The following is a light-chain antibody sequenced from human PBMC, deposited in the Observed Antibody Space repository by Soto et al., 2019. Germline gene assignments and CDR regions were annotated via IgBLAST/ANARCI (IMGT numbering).Light chain of an antibody. CDR3: AAWDDNLIGLYV. Sequence: QSALTQPASVSGSPGQSITISCTGTSSDVGGYNYVSWYQQYPGKAPKLMIYDNNNRPSGVSSRFSGSKSGTTASLTISVLRSEDEADYYCAAWDDNLIGLYVFGAGTKVTVL. CDR2: DNN. CDR1: SSDVGGYNY. V-gene: IGLV2-14*03. J-gene: IGLJ1*01.